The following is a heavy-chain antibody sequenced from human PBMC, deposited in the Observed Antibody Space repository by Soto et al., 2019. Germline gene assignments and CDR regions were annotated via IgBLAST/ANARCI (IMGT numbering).Heavy chain of an antibody. CDR3: ARATEGGDSYGPGKNYYCYCGMDV. CDR1: GYTFTGYY. Sequence: QVQLVQSGAEVKKPGASVKVSCKASGYTFTGYYMHWVRQAPGQGLEWMGWINPNSGGTNYAQKFQGWVTMTRDTAISTAYMELSRLRSDDTAVYYCARATEGGDSYGPGKNYYCYCGMDVWGQGTTVTVSS. J-gene: IGHJ6*02. D-gene: IGHD5-18*01. CDR2: INPNSGGT. V-gene: IGHV1-2*04.